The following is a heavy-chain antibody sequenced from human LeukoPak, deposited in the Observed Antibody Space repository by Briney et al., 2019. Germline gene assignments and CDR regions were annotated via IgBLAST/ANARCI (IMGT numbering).Heavy chain of an antibody. D-gene: IGHD4-23*01. J-gene: IGHJ4*02. V-gene: IGHV3-30*02. CDR2: IQPDGSNK. CDR1: GFSFSSYG. CDR3: AKSGNNRFDY. Sequence: PGRSLRLSCAASGFSFSSYGMHWVRQAPGRGLEWVAFIQPDGSNKHYADSVKGRFSISRDNYKNTLYLQMNSLRTEDTAVYYCAKSGNNRFDYWGQGTLVTVSS.